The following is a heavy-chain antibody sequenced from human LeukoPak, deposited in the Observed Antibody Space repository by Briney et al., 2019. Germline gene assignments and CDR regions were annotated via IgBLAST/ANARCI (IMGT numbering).Heavy chain of an antibody. CDR3: AALYYDILTGYYTTFFDY. D-gene: IGHD3-9*01. J-gene: IGHJ4*02. V-gene: IGHV5-10-1*01. Sequence: GESLKISCKGSGYSFTSYWISWVPQMPGKGLEWMGRIDPSDSYTNYSPSFQGHVTISADKSISTAYLQWSSLKASDTAMYYCAALYYDILTGYYTTFFDYWGQGTLVTVSS. CDR2: IDPSDSYT. CDR1: GYSFTSYW.